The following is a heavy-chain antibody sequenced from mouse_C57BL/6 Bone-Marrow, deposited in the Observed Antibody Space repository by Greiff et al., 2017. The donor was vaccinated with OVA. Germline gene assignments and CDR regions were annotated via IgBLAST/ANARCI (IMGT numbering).Heavy chain of an antibody. CDR2: IDPSDSYT. CDR1: GYTFTSYW. D-gene: IGHD2-1*01. CDR3: ARDGKELLLCYALDY. Sequence: QVQLQQPGAELVMPGASVKLSCKASGYTFTSYWMHWVKQRPGQGLEWIGEIDPSDSYTNYNQKFKGKFTLTVDKSYSTAYMQLSSLTSEDTAVYYCARDGKELLLCYALDYCGRGTAVTGSS. J-gene: IGHJ4*01. V-gene: IGHV1-69*01.